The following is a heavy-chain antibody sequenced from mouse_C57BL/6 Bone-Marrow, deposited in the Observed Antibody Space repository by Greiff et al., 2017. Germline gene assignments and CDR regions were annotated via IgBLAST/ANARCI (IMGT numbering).Heavy chain of an antibody. CDR1: GYTFTDYE. D-gene: IGHD2-3*01. V-gene: IGHV1-15*01. CDR3: TEGYCAWFDY. CDR2: IDPETGGT. J-gene: IGHJ3*01. Sequence: VQLQQSGAELVRPGASVTLSCKASGYTFTDYEMHWVKQTPVHGLEWIGAIDPETGGTAYNQKFKGKAILTADKSSSTAYMGLRSLTSEVSAVYCGTEGYCAWFDYWGQGTLVTVSA.